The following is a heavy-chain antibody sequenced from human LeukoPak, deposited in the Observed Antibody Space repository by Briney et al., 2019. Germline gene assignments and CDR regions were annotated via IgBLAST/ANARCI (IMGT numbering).Heavy chain of an antibody. J-gene: IGHJ6*02. V-gene: IGHV3-13*01. CDR2: IGTAGDT. CDR1: GFTFSSYD. D-gene: IGHD1-1*01. Sequence: GGSLRLSCAASGFTFSSYDMHWVRQATGKGLEWVSAIGTAGDTYYPGSVKGRFTISRENAKNSLYLQMNSLRAGDTAVYYRAREGRTEAYYYGMDVWGQGTTVTVSS. CDR3: AREGRTEAYYYGMDV.